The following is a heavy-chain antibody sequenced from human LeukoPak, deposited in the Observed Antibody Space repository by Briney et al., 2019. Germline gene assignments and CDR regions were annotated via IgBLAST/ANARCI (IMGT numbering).Heavy chain of an antibody. CDR2: IYHSGST. Sequence: PSETLSLTCAVSGYSISSGYYWGWIRPPPGKGLEWIGSIYHSGSTYYNPSLKSRVTISVDTSKNQFSLKLSSVTAADTAVYYCARQVEASLGAFDIWGQGTMVTVSS. CDR3: ARQVEASLGAFDI. V-gene: IGHV4-38-2*01. J-gene: IGHJ3*02. CDR1: GYSISSGYY. D-gene: IGHD2-15*01.